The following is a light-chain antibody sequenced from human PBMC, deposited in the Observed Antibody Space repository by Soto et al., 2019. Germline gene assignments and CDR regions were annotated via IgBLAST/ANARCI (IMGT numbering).Light chain of an antibody. CDR3: QQYDNRPLT. Sequence: DIQMTQSPSSLSASVGDRVTITCQASQDISNYLNWYQQKPGKAPKLLIYDASNLETGVPSRFSGSGSGTEFTFTISSLQSEDIAAYYCQQYDNRPLTFGQGTRLEI. J-gene: IGKJ5*01. CDR1: QDISNY. V-gene: IGKV1-33*01. CDR2: DAS.